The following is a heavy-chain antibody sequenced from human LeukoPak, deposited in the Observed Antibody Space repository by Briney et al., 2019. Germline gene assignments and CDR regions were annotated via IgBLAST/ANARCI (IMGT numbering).Heavy chain of an antibody. V-gene: IGHV3-23*01. Sequence: PGGSLRLSCAASGFTFRSYAVTWVRQAPGKGLEWVSSITGSGDTTFYADSVKGRFTISRDNSKNTLYLQMHSLRVEDTAVYYCVKDHSTIAAPANPLFDYWGQGALVTVSS. D-gene: IGHD6-13*01. J-gene: IGHJ4*02. CDR3: VKDHSTIAAPANPLFDY. CDR2: ITGSGDTT. CDR1: GFTFRSYA.